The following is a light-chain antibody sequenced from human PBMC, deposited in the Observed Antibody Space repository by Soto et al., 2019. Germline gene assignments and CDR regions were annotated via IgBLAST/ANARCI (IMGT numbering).Light chain of an antibody. J-gene: IGKJ3*01. CDR2: GAS. CDR1: QSVSSY. Sequence: EIVLTQSPATLSLSPGERATLSCRASQSVSSYLAWYQQKPGQAPRLFIYGASNRATGIPDRFSGSGSGTDFTLTISRLEPEDFAVYYCQHYGNSPFTFGPGTKVEIK. CDR3: QHYGNSPFT. V-gene: IGKV3-20*01.